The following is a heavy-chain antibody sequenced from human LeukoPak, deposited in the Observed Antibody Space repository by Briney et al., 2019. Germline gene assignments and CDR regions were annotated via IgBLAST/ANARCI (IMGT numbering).Heavy chain of an antibody. CDR2: IYHRGST. D-gene: IGHD2-15*01. J-gene: IGHJ4*02. CDR1: GDSISTSNW. CDR3: ARRYCSGGSCYEIDY. Sequence: SETLSLTCAVSGDSISTSNWWSWVRQPPGKGLEWIGEIYHRGSTNYNPSLKSPVTLSVDKTKNQFSLKLSSVTAADTAVYYCARRYCSGGSCYEIDYWGQGTLVTVSS. V-gene: IGHV4-4*02.